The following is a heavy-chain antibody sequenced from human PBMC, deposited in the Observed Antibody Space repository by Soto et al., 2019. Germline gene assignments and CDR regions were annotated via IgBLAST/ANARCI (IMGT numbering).Heavy chain of an antibody. CDR1: GFTFSSYG. J-gene: IGHJ6*02. CDR2: ISYDGSNK. Sequence: HPGGSLRLSCAASGFTFSSYGMHWVRQAPGKGLEWVAVISYDGSNKYYADSVKGRFTISRDNSKNTLYLQMNSLRAEDTAVYYCAKSPRGVGATSRYGMDVWGQGTTVTVSS. V-gene: IGHV3-30*18. CDR3: AKSPRGVGATSRYGMDV. D-gene: IGHD1-26*01.